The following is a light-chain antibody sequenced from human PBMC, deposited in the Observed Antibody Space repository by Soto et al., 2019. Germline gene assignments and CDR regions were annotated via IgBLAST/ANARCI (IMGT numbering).Light chain of an antibody. J-gene: IGKJ3*01. V-gene: IGKV3-11*01. Sequence: EIVLTQSPATLSLSPGERATLSCRASQSVSSYLAWYQQKPGQAPRILIYDASNRATGIPARFSGSGSGTDFTLTISSLESEDCAVYYGQQRSNWPLTVGPGTKVDIK. CDR1: QSVSSY. CDR2: DAS. CDR3: QQRSNWPLT.